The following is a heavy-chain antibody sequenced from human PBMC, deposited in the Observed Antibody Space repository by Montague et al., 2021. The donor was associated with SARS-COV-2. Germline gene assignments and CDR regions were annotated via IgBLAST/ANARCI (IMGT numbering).Heavy chain of an antibody. J-gene: IGHJ4*02. CDR1: GGSISGYF. CDR2: IYYSGTT. CDR3: AATDYVASGKYDF. Sequence: SETLSLTCTVSGGSISGYFWSWIRQSSGKGLEWIGYIYYSGTTKYNPALKSRVAISLETSKNQFSLKLNSVTAADTAAYYCAATDYVASGKYDFWGQGTWVTVSS. D-gene: IGHD3-16*01. V-gene: IGHV4-59*08.